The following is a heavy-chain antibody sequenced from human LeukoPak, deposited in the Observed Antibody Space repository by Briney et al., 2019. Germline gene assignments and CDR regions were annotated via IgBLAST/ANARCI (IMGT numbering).Heavy chain of an antibody. V-gene: IGHV1-46*01. CDR1: GYTFINYY. Sequence: ASVKVSCNTSGYTFINYYIHWVRQAPGQRLEWMGILNPSSGSTTYAQKFQGRVTMTRDTSTSTVYMELSSLRSEDTAVYYCARGMSYGVDVWGQGTTVTVSS. J-gene: IGHJ6*02. CDR3: ARGMSYGVDV. CDR2: LNPSSGST.